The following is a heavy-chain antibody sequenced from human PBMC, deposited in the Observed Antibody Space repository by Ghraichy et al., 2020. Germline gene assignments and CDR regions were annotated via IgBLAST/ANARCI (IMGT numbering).Heavy chain of an antibody. D-gene: IGHD6-13*01. CDR3: AAGPVGVPAAGPPLGVFLEC. Sequence: SVKVSCKTSRGTFNSSAISWVRQAPGQGLEWLGGIIPLLRTANIQQSLQDRLTITADASTNTAYMELTSLRSDDTALYYCAAGPVGVPAAGPPLGVFLECWGHGSRVTVSA. CDR2: IIPLLRTA. V-gene: IGHV1-69*13. J-gene: IGHJ4*01. CDR1: RGTFNSSA.